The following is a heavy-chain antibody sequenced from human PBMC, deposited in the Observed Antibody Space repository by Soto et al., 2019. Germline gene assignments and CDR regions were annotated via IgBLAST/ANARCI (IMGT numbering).Heavy chain of an antibody. CDR2: ISYDGGNK. Sequence: QVQLVEPGGGVVQPGRSLRLSCAASGFTFSTYGMHWVRQAPGKGLEWVAVISYDGGNKYYGDSVKGRFTISRDNPKNTLYLQMNSLRPEDTAVYYCAKVTGYCSTSSCSREYYYYYGLDVWGQGTTVTVSS. CDR3: AKVTGYCSTSSCSREYYYYYGLDV. CDR1: GFTFSTYG. D-gene: IGHD2-2*01. V-gene: IGHV3-30*18. J-gene: IGHJ6*02.